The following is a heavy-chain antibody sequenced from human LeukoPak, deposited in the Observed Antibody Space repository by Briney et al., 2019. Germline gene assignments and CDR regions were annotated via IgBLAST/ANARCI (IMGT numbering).Heavy chain of an antibody. CDR2: MNPNSGNT. CDR1: GDTFTSYD. Sequence: ASVKVSCKASGDTFTSYDIKRVRQATGKGLEWMGWMNPNSGNTGYAQKFQGRVTMTRNTSISTAYMELSSLRSEDTAVYYCARGRGAIRDLLRYFDPRRKYYYYYYMDVWGKGTTVTISS. J-gene: IGHJ6*03. V-gene: IGHV1-8*01. CDR3: ARGRGAIRDLLRYFDPRRKYYYYYYMDV. D-gene: IGHD3-9*01.